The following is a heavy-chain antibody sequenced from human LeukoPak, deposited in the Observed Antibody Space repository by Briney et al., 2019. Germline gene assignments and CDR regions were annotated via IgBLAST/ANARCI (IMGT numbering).Heavy chain of an antibody. CDR3: ARKGAYSGSYQYYFDY. V-gene: IGHV4-34*01. CDR1: GGSFSGYY. J-gene: IGHJ4*02. D-gene: IGHD1-26*01. CDR2: INHSGST. Sequence: SETLSLTCAVYGGSFSGYYWSWIRQPPGKGLEWVGEINHSGSTNYNPSLKSRVTISVDTSKNQFSLKLSSVTAADTAVYYCARKGAYSGSYQYYFDYWGQGTLVTVSS.